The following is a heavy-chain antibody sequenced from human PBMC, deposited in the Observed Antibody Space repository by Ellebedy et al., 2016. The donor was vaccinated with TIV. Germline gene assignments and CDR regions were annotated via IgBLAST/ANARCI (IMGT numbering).Heavy chain of an antibody. CDR3: ARALRRPTDYYFGMDV. J-gene: IGHJ6*02. D-gene: IGHD1-26*01. V-gene: IGHV1-69*13. Sequence: ASVKVSCKASGYTFSSYGISWVRQAPGQGLECMGGIIPIFGTANYAQKFQGRVTITADESTSTAYMELSSLRSEDTAVYYCARALRRPTDYYFGMDVWGQGTTVTVSS. CDR1: GYTFSSYG. CDR2: IIPIFGTA.